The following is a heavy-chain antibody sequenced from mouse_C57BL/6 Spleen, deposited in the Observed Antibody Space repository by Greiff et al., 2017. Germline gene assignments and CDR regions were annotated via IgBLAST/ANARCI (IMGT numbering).Heavy chain of an antibody. J-gene: IGHJ2*01. CDR2: IDPSDSYT. CDR1: GYTFTSYW. D-gene: IGHD1-1*01. CDR3: ARIGALRYYFDY. V-gene: IGHV1-50*01. Sequence: QVQLQQSGAELVKPGASVKLSCKASGYTFTSYWMQWVKQRPGQGLEWIGEIDPSDSYTNYNQKFKGKATLTVDTSSSTAYMQLSSLTSEDSAVYYCARIGALRYYFDYWGQGTTLTVSS.